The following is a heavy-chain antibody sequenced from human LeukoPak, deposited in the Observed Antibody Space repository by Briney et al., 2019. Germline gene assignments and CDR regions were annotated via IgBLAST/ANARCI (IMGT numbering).Heavy chain of an antibody. CDR3: VSPRGFSYGYFDY. J-gene: IGHJ4*02. Sequence: SETLSLTCTLSGGSITSSSADGGWIRPPPGKGLEWIGSIYYSNNTYNNPSLKNRVPISADTSKNQSSLTLGSVSATATAVYYCVSPRGFSYGYFDYWGQGTLVTVSS. V-gene: IGHV4-39*01. CDR1: GGSITSSSAD. D-gene: IGHD5-18*01. CDR2: IYYSNNT.